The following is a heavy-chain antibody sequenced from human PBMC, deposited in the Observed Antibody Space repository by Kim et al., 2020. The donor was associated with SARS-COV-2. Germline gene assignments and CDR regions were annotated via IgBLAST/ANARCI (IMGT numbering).Heavy chain of an antibody. Sequence: GGSLRLSCAASGFTFSSYGMHWVRQAPGKGLEWVAVISYDGSNKYYADSVKGRSTISRDNSKNTLYLQMNSLRAEDTAVYYCAKESGSGSYYAWTYYYYGMDVWGQGTTVTVSS. D-gene: IGHD3-10*01. CDR3: AKESGSGSYYAWTYYYYGMDV. J-gene: IGHJ6*02. CDR1: GFTFSSYG. CDR2: ISYDGSNK. V-gene: IGHV3-30*18.